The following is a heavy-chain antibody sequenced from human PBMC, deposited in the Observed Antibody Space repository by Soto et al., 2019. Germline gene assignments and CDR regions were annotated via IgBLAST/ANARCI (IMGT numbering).Heavy chain of an antibody. CDR2: IGSNGGST. J-gene: IGHJ3*02. CDR3: VKDQDWNYASNDAFDI. CDR1: GFNFLSYA. V-gene: IGHV3-64D*06. Sequence: PGGSLRLSCAASGFNFLSYAMHWVRQAPGKGLEYVSAIGSNGGSTYYADSVKGRFTISRDNSKNTLYLQMSSLRAEDTAMYYCVKDQDWNYASNDAFDIWGQGTMVTVSS. D-gene: IGHD1-7*01.